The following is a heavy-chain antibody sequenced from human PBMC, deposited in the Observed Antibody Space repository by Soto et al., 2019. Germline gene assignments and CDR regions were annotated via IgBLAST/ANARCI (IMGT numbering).Heavy chain of an antibody. V-gene: IGHV1-18*01. CDR2: ISAYNGNT. CDR3: ARVGDFWSGYLLHYCYGMDV. J-gene: IGHJ6*02. Sequence: GASVKVSCKASGYTFTSYGISWVRQAPGQGLEWMGWISAYNGNTNYAQKLQGRVTMTTDTSTSTAYMELRSLGSDDTAVYYCARVGDFWSGYLLHYCYGMDVWGQGTTVTVSS. D-gene: IGHD3-3*01. CDR1: GYTFTSYG.